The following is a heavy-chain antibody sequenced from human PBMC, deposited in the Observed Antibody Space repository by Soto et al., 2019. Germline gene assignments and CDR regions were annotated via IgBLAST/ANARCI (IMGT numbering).Heavy chain of an antibody. V-gene: IGHV4-34*01. D-gene: IGHD5-12*01. CDR3: ARSKWPGDYYYYGMDV. J-gene: IGHJ6*02. Sequence: SETLSLTCAVYGGSFIGYYWSWIRQPPGKGLEWIGEINHSGSTNYNPSLKSRVTISVDTSKNQFSLKLSSVTAADTAVYYCARSKWPGDYYYYGMDVWGQGTTVTVSS. CDR2: INHSGST. CDR1: GGSFIGYY.